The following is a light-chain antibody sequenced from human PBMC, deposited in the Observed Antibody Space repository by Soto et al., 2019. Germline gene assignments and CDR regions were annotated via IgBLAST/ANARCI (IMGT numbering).Light chain of an antibody. J-gene: IGKJ5*01. CDR2: DAS. CDR3: EQVNSFPIT. V-gene: IGKV1-5*01. CDR1: QSVSGW. Sequence: DIQMKKSPSTLSASVGDRVTITCRASQSVSGWLAWYQQKPGRAPKLLIYDASTLESGVPSRFSGSGSGTEFTPTISSLQPEDFATYYCEQVNSFPITYGQGTRLEI.